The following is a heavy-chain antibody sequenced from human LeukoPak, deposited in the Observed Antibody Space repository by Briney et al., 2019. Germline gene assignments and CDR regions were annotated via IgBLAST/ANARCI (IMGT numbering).Heavy chain of an antibody. Sequence: ASVKVSCRASGYIFTGYYMHWVRQAPGQGLEWMGWINPNSGGTNYAQKFQGRVTMTRDTSISTAYMELSRLRSDDTAVYYCASGDGLVISFGIWSPSYQWDYWGQGTLVTVSS. V-gene: IGHV1-2*02. CDR2: INPNSGGT. D-gene: IGHD3/OR15-3a*01. CDR3: ASGDGLVISFGIWSPSYQWDY. J-gene: IGHJ4*02. CDR1: GYIFTGYY.